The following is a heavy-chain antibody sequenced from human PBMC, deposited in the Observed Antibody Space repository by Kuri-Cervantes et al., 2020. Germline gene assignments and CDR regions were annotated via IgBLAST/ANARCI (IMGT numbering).Heavy chain of an antibody. Sequence: SETLSLTCAVYGGSFSGYYWSWIRQPPGKGLEWIGEINHNGSTNYNPSLKSRVTISVDTSKNQFSLKLSSVAAADTAVYYCARTYGGNSGDAFDIWGQGTMVTVSS. D-gene: IGHD4-23*01. J-gene: IGHJ3*02. V-gene: IGHV4-34*01. CDR2: INHNGST. CDR3: ARTYGGNSGDAFDI. CDR1: GGSFSGYY.